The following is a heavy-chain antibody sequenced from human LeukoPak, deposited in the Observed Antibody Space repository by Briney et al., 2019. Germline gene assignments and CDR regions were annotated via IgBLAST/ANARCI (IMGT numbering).Heavy chain of an antibody. CDR2: IYYSGST. D-gene: IGHD2-2*01. Sequence: PSETLSLTCTVSGGSISSSSYYWGWIRQPPGKGLEWIGYIYYSGSTNYNPSLKSRVTISVDTSKNQFSLKLSSVTAADTAVYYCARQNIYCSRTSCYEVDWFDPWGQGTLVTVSS. CDR1: GGSISSSSYY. CDR3: ARQNIYCSRTSCYEVDWFDP. J-gene: IGHJ5*02. V-gene: IGHV4-61*05.